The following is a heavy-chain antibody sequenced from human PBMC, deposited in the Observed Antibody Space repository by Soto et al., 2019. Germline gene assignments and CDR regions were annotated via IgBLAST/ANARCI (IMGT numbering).Heavy chain of an antibody. D-gene: IGHD3-10*01. CDR1: GGSFSGYY. J-gene: IGHJ4*02. V-gene: IGHV4-34*01. Sequence: QVQLQQWGAGLLKPSETLSLTCAVYGGSFSGYYWSWIRQPPGKGLEWIGEINHSGSTNYNPSLKSRVTISVDTSKNQFSLKLSSVTAADTAVYYCARGRITMVRGVIHDYWGQGTLVTVSS. CDR3: ARGRITMVRGVIHDY. CDR2: INHSGST.